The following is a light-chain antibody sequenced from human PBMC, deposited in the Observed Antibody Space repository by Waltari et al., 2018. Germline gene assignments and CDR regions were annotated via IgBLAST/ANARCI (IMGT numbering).Light chain of an antibody. CDR1: QRVGSY. Sequence: DIVLTQSPATLSLSPGDTATLPCRASQRVGSYLAWYQQKPGQPPRLLIYDASNRATGVPARFRGSGSGTEFTLTISSLEAEDFAVYYCQQRSNWTPHTFGQGARLDIK. V-gene: IGKV3-11*01. J-gene: IGKJ2*01. CDR3: QQRSNWTPHT. CDR2: DAS.